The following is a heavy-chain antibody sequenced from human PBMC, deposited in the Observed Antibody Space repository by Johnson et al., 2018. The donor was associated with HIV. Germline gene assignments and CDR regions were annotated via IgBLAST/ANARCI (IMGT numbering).Heavy chain of an antibody. D-gene: IGHD6-19*01. Sequence: QVRLVESGGGVVQPGRSLRLSCAASGYTLSRYVLYWGRQAPGKGLEWVAVIPYDGSNKYYADSVKGRFTISRDNSKNTLYLQMNSLRAEDTAVYYCATDIAVGGAFDIWGQGTMVTVSS. V-gene: IGHV3-30-3*01. CDR2: IPYDGSNK. CDR3: ATDIAVGGAFDI. J-gene: IGHJ3*02. CDR1: GYTLSRYV.